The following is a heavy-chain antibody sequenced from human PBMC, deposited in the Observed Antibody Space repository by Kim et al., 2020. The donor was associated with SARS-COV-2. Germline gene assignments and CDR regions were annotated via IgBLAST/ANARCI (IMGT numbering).Heavy chain of an antibody. V-gene: IGHV3-21*01. CDR1: GFTFSSYS. D-gene: IGHD2-15*01. J-gene: IGHJ1*01. CDR3: ARDPGRGCSF. CDR2: ISGSSSYI. Sequence: GGSLRLSCAASGFTFSSYSMNWVRQAPGKGLEWVSSISGSSSYIYYADSVKGRFTISRDNAKNSLYLQMNSLRAEDTAVYYCARDPGRGCSFWGQGTLVTVSS.